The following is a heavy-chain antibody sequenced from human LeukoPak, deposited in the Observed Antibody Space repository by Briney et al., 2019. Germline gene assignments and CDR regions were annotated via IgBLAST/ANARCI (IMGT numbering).Heavy chain of an antibody. V-gene: IGHV1-69*05. CDR2: IIPIFGTA. CDR1: GGTFSSYA. D-gene: IGHD5-12*01. CDR3: ARGWLANYYYYMDV. J-gene: IGHJ6*03. Sequence: ASVKVSCKASGGTFSSYAISWVRQAPGQGLEWMGGIIPIFGTANYAQKFQGRVTITTDESTSTAYMELSSLRSEDTAVYYCARGWLANYYYYMDVWGKGTTVTVSS.